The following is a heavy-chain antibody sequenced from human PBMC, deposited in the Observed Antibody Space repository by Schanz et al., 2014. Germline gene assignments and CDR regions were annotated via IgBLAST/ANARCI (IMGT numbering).Heavy chain of an antibody. D-gene: IGHD2-15*01. CDR3: ARDRGYCSGGSCLTFDY. CDR1: GFTVSSDH. Sequence: QVQLVESGGGVVQPGRSLRLSCVVSGFTVSSDHMSWIRQAPGKGLEWVAVISYDGSIKYYADSVKGRFTISRDNSKNTLYLQMNTLRAEDTAVYYCARDRGYCSGGSCLTFDYWGQGTLVTVSS. CDR2: ISYDGSIK. J-gene: IGHJ4*02. V-gene: IGHV3-30*19.